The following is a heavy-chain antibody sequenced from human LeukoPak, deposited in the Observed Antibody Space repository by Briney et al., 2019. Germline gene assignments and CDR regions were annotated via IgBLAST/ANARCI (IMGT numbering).Heavy chain of an antibody. Sequence: GGSLRLSCVASGFTFRTDWMSWVRQAPGKGPEWVASIKHDGSEEYYVDSVKGRFTISTDNAKNSLYLQMNSLRAEDTAVYYCAREWNWGQGSLVTVSS. CDR2: IKHDGSEE. J-gene: IGHJ4*02. CDR3: AREWN. V-gene: IGHV3-7*01. CDR1: GFTFRTDW.